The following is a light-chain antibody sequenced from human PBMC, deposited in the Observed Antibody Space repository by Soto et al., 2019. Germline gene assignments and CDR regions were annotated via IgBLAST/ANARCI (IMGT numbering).Light chain of an antibody. Sequence: QSALTQPASVSGSPGQSITITCTGTSSDVGGYKYVSWYQQNPGKAPKLLIYMVSNRPSGVSNRFSGSKAGNTASLTISGLQAEDEADYYCSSYTATSTYVSGTGTKVTVL. CDR3: SSYTATSTYV. CDR1: SSDVGGYKY. CDR2: MVS. V-gene: IGLV2-14*01. J-gene: IGLJ1*01.